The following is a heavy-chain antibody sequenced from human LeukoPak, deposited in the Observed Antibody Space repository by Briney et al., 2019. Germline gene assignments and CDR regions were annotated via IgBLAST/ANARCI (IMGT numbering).Heavy chain of an antibody. V-gene: IGHV1-18*01. CDR2: ISAYNGNT. D-gene: IGHD3-10*01. CDR3: ARDLVVRGLRPNWFDP. CDR1: GYTFTSYS. J-gene: IGHJ5*02. Sequence: ASVKVSCKASGYTFTSYSISWVQQAPGQGLEWMGWISAYNGNTNYAQKLQGRVTMTTDTSTSTAYMELRSLRSDDTAVYYCARDLVVRGLRPNWFDPWGQGTLVTVSS.